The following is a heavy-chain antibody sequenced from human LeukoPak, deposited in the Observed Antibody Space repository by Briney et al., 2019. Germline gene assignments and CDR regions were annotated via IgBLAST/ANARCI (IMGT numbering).Heavy chain of an antibody. D-gene: IGHD3-10*01. Sequence: SETLSLTCTVSGGSISSSSYYWGWIRQPPGKGLGWIGSIYYSGSTYYNPSLKSRVTVSVDTSKNQFSLKLSSVTAADTAVYYCARDRYYGSGSYDYWGQGTLVTVSS. CDR3: ARDRYYGSGSYDY. CDR2: IYYSGST. CDR1: GGSISSSSYY. J-gene: IGHJ4*02. V-gene: IGHV4-39*07.